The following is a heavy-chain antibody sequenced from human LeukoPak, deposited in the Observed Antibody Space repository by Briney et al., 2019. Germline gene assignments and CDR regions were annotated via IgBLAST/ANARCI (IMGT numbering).Heavy chain of an antibody. J-gene: IGHJ1*01. CDR3: ARTYYYDSSGQLRYFQH. D-gene: IGHD3-22*01. V-gene: IGHV3-9*01. Sequence: GGSLRLSCAASGFTFDDYAMHWVRQAPGKGLEWVSGISWNSGSIGYADSVKGRFTISRDNAKNSLYLQMNSLRAEDTAVYYCARTYYYDSSGQLRYFQHWGQGTLVTVSS. CDR2: ISWNSGSI. CDR1: GFTFDDYA.